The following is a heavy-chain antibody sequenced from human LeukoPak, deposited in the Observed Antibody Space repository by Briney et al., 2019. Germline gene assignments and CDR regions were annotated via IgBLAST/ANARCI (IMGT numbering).Heavy chain of an antibody. J-gene: IGHJ4*02. D-gene: IGHD3-22*01. CDR2: INPSGGST. Sequence: GASVKVSCKASGYTFTSYYMHWVRQAPGQGLEWMRIINPSGGSTSYAQKFQGRVTMTRDTSTSTVYMELSSLRSEDTAVYYCARGALAYYYDSSGRSYWGQGTLVTVSS. V-gene: IGHV1-46*01. CDR1: GYTFTSYY. CDR3: ARGALAYYYDSSGRSY.